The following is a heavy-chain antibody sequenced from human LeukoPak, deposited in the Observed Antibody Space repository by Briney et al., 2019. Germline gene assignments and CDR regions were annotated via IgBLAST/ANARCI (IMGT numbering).Heavy chain of an antibody. CDR1: GYSFTNNW. Sequence: GESLKISCNASGYSFTNNWIGWVRQMPGKGLEWMGIISPPSFETRYSPSFQGQVTISVDRSTNTAYLQWRSLKASDTAMYYCARLVSGSWAENFDFWGQGTLVTVSS. D-gene: IGHD6-13*01. V-gene: IGHV5-51*01. J-gene: IGHJ4*02. CDR3: ARLVSGSWAENFDF. CDR2: ISPPSFET.